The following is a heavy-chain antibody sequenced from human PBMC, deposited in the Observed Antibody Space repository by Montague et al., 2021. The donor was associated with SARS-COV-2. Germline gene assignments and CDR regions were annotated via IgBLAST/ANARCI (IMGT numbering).Heavy chain of an antibody. Sequence: SETLSLTCTVSGGSISTYYWSWIRQPPGKGLEWIGYIYYSGSTNYYPSLKSRVTISVDTSKNQFSLKLSSVTAADTAVYYCARADNTMVRGVNRWAFDIWGQGTMVTVSS. CDR2: IYYSGST. D-gene: IGHD3-10*01. V-gene: IGHV4-59*01. CDR1: GGSISTYY. J-gene: IGHJ3*02. CDR3: ARADNTMVRGVNRWAFDI.